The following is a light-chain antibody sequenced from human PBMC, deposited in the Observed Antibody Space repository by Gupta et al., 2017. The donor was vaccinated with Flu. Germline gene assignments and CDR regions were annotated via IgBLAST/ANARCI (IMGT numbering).Light chain of an antibody. Sequence: PSTLSASVGDTVTITCRASQDINDWLAWYQQKPGKAPKFLIYKASTLETGVPARFSGSGFGTDFTLTISSLQPDDFATYYCQQYNSYPFTFGRGTKVEIK. V-gene: IGKV1-5*03. J-gene: IGKJ1*01. CDR1: QDINDW. CDR3: QQYNSYPFT. CDR2: KAS.